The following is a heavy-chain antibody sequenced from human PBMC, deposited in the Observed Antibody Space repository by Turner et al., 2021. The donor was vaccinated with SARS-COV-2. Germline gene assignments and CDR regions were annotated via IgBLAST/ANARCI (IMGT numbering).Heavy chain of an antibody. D-gene: IGHD4-17*01. CDR1: GFTFSSYA. CDR2: MSFDGSIK. J-gene: IGHJ4*02. CDR3: ARGVAVYGEHRPLDY. Sequence: QVQLVESGGGVVQPGRSLRLYCAASGFTFSSYAMHWVRQAPGKGLEWVAVMSFDGSIKYYADSVKGRFTISRDNSKNTLYLQMNSLRAEDTAVYYCARGVAVYGEHRPLDYWGQGTLVTVSS. V-gene: IGHV3-30-3*01.